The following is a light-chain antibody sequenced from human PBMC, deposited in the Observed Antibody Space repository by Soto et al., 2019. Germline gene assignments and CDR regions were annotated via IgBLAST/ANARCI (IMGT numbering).Light chain of an antibody. Sequence: QSVLTQPPSVSGAPGQRVTISCTGTGSNIGAGYDIHWYQQFPGTAPKLLIYANTHRPSGVPDRFSGLKSGTSASLAISGLQAEDEADYYCQSFDSSLSGFVAFGGGTKLTVL. CDR1: GSNIGAGYD. CDR2: ANT. V-gene: IGLV1-40*01. J-gene: IGLJ2*01. CDR3: QSFDSSLSGFVA.